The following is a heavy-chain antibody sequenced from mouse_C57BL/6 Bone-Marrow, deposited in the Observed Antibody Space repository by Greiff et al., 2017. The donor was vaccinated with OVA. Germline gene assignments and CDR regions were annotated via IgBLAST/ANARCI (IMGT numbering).Heavy chain of an antibody. CDR3: ARSSLYYGSSQFAY. CDR2: IHPNSGST. J-gene: IGHJ3*01. V-gene: IGHV1-64*01. Sequence: QVQLKQSGAELVKPGASVKLSCKASGYTFTSYWMHWVKQRPGQGLEWIGMIHPNSGSTNYNEKFKSKATLTVDKSSSTAYMQLSSLTSEDSAVYYCARSSLYYGSSQFAYWGQGTLVTVSA. CDR1: GYTFTSYW. D-gene: IGHD1-1*01.